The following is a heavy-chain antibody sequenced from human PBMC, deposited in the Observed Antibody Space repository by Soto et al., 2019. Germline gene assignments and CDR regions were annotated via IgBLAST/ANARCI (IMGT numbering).Heavy chain of an antibody. V-gene: IGHV1-69*13. CDR3: AGPTPYYDSSGSP. CDR2: IIPIFGTA. D-gene: IGHD3-22*01. J-gene: IGHJ3*01. Sequence: SVKVSCKASGGTFSSYAISWVRQAPGQGLEWMGGIIPIFGTANYAQKFQGRVTITADESTSTAYMELSSLRSEDTAVYYCAGPTPYYDSSGSPWGQGTMVTVSS. CDR1: GGTFSSYA.